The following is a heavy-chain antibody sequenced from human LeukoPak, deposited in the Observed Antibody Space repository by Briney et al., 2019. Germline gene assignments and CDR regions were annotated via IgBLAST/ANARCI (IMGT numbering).Heavy chain of an antibody. CDR3: ASLGAQTRPFDF. CDR1: GGSISSSSYY. J-gene: IGHJ4*02. Sequence: SETLSLTCTVSGGSISSSSYYWGWIRQPPGKGLEWIGYIYYSGITNYNPSLKSRVTISLDTSKNQFSLKLTSVTAADTAVYYCASLGAQTRPFDFWGQGTLVAVSS. CDR2: IYYSGIT. D-gene: IGHD3-16*01. V-gene: IGHV4-61*05.